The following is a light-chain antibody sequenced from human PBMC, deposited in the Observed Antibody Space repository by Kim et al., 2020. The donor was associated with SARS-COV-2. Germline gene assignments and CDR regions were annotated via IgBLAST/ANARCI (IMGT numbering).Light chain of an antibody. J-gene: IGLJ2*01. CDR3: NSRDSSGNPHVV. CDR1: RLRSDY. V-gene: IGLV3-19*01. CDR2: GKN. Sequence: LGQTDRITSPGSRLRSDYACSYQHKPEQAPVLVISGKNNRPSGIPDRFSGSSSGDTASLTITGAQAEDEADYYCNSRDSSGNPHVVFGGGTKLTVL.